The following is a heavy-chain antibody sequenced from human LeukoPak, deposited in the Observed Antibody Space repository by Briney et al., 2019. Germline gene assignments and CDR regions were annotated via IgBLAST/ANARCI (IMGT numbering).Heavy chain of an antibody. J-gene: IGHJ4*02. Sequence: PGGSLRLSCVASGSTVSSNSMNWVRQAPGKGLEWVSILFSGGSALYADSVKGRFTIPRDNSKNTLYLQMNSLRAEDTAVYYCARFHRGWYFDYWGQGTLVTVSS. CDR2: LFSGGSA. D-gene: IGHD2-15*01. CDR3: ARFHRGWYFDY. V-gene: IGHV3-53*01. CDR1: GSTVSSNS.